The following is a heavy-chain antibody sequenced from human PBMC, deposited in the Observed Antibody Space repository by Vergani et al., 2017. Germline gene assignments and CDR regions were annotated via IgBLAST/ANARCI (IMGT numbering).Heavy chain of an antibody. CDR2: IYTSGST. CDR3: ARSSGTWWFDP. Sequence: QVQLQQWGAGLLKPSETLSLTCAVYGGSFSGYYWSWIRQPPGKGLEWIGYIYTSGSTNYNPSLKSRVTISVDTSKNQFSLKLSSVTAADTAVYYCARSSGTWWFDPWGQGTLVTVSS. D-gene: IGHD1-1*01. J-gene: IGHJ5*02. V-gene: IGHV4-34*01. CDR1: GGSFSGYY.